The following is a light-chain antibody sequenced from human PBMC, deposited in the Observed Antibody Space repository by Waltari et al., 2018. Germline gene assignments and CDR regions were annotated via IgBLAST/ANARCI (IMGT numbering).Light chain of an antibody. J-gene: IGKJ3*01. V-gene: IGKV4-1*01. CDR3: QQYYSIPFT. CDR1: QSVLYRSNNKNY. CDR2: WAS. Sequence: DIVMTQSPDSLAVSLGERATINCKSSQSVLYRSNNKNYLAWYQQKPGQPPKLLIYWASTRESGVPDRFSGSGSGTDFTLTISSLQAGDVAVYYCQQYYSIPFTFGPGTKVDIK.